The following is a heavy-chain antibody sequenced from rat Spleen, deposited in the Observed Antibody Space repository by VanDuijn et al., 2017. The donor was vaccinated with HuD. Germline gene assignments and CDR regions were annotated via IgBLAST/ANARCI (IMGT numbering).Heavy chain of an antibody. CDR1: GFSLSTSW. J-gene: IGHJ3*01. Sequence: EVQLVETGGGLVQPGGSLKLSCVASGFSLSTSWMSWIRQAPTKGLEWVATISYDGSSAYYRDSVKGRFTISRDNAKSTLYLQMNSLRSEDTATYYCTTVLQGHGFAYWGQGTLVTVSS. CDR3: TTVLQGHGFAY. D-gene: IGHD1-1*01. V-gene: IGHV5-29*01. CDR2: ISYDGSSA.